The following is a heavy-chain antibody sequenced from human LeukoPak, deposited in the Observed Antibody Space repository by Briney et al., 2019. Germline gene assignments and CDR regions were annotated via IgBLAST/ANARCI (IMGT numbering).Heavy chain of an antibody. Sequence: PSETLSLTCAVSGYSISSGYYWGWIRPPPGKGLEWIGSIYHSGSTYYNPSLKSRVTISVDTSENQFSLKLSSVTAADTAVYYCATQTTVTTIDYWGQGTLVTVSS. CDR1: GYSISSGYY. J-gene: IGHJ4*02. CDR3: ATQTTVTTIDY. CDR2: IYHSGST. V-gene: IGHV4-38-2*01. D-gene: IGHD4-11*01.